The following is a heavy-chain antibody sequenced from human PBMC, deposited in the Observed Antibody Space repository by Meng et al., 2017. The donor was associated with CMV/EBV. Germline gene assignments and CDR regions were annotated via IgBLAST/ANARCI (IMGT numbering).Heavy chain of an antibody. CDR1: GLTFSSYG. CDR2: IWYDGSNK. J-gene: IGHJ6*02. V-gene: IGHV3-30*02. Sequence: GESLKISCAASGLTFSSYGMHWVRQAPGKGLEWVAVIWYDGSNKYYADSVKGRFTISRDNSKNTLYLQMNSLRAEDTAVYYCAKPIRFLEWLNGMDVWGQGTTVTVSS. D-gene: IGHD3-3*01. CDR3: AKPIRFLEWLNGMDV.